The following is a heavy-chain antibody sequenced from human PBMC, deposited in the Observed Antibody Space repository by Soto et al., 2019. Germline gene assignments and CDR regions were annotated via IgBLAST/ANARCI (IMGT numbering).Heavy chain of an antibody. J-gene: IGHJ4*02. Sequence: EVQLLESGGGLVQPGGSLRLSCAASGFTFSDYVMSWVRQAPGRGLEWVSGISGSGGSTYFADSVKGRFTISRDSSKNTVLLQMNSLRVEDTAVYYCAKGSYVSSWYRVLDSWGQGTLVTVSS. V-gene: IGHV3-23*01. D-gene: IGHD6-13*01. CDR3: AKGSYVSSWYRVLDS. CDR2: ISGSGGST. CDR1: GFTFSDYV.